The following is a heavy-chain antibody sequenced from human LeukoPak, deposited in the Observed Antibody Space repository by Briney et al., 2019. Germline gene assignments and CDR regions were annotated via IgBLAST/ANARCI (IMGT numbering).Heavy chain of an antibody. CDR3: ARDPYDFWSGYFVGGMDV. D-gene: IGHD3-3*01. CDR1: GFSLKTYN. Sequence: GGSLRLSCAASGFSLKTYNMNWVRQAPGKGLEWVSSMTSSRYIYYADSVKGRFTISRDNAKNALYLQMNSLRAEDTAVYYCARDPYDFWSGYFVGGMDVWGQGTTVTVSS. V-gene: IGHV3-21*01. J-gene: IGHJ6*02. CDR2: MTSSRYI.